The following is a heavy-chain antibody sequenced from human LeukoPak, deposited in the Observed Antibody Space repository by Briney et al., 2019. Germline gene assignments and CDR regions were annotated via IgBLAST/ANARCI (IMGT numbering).Heavy chain of an antibody. D-gene: IGHD4-23*01. V-gene: IGHV1-46*01. CDR2: INPSGGGT. J-gene: IGHJ4*02. CDR1: VYTFTSYY. Sequence: ASVKVSCKASVYTFTSYYIHWVRHAPGQGLEWMGIINPSGGGTSYAQKFQGRVTMTRDTSTSTVYMELSSLRSEDTAVYYCARGPYAVVTPNDYWGQGTLVTVSS. CDR3: ARGPYAVVTPNDY.